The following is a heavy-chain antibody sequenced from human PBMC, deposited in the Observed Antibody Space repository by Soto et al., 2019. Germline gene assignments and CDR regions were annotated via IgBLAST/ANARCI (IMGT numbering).Heavy chain of an antibody. Sequence: QVQLQQWGAGLLKPSETLSLTCAVYGGSFSGYYWSWIRQPPGKGLEWIGEINHSGSTNYNPSLKSRVTISVDTSKNQFSLKLSSVTAADTAVYYCARDTYGDYTLGVVAMYNWFDPWGQGTLVTVSS. CDR3: ARDTYGDYTLGVVAMYNWFDP. V-gene: IGHV4-34*01. CDR1: GGSFSGYY. J-gene: IGHJ5*02. D-gene: IGHD4-17*01. CDR2: INHSGST.